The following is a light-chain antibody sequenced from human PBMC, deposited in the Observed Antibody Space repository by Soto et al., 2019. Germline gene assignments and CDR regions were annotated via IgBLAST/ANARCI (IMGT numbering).Light chain of an antibody. CDR3: QQRSNWPPYT. J-gene: IGKJ2*01. V-gene: IGKV3-11*01. Sequence: EIVLTQSPATLSLSPGERATLSCRASQSVSSYLAWYQQKPGQAARLLIYDASNRATGIPARFSGSGSGTDFPLTISSLEPEDFAVYYCQQRSNWPPYTVGQGTKLEIK. CDR1: QSVSSY. CDR2: DAS.